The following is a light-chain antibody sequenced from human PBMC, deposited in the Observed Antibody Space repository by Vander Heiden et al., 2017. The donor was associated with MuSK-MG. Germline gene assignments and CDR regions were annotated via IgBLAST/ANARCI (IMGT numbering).Light chain of an antibody. CDR3: QQSYSTPLT. CDR2: AAS. V-gene: IGKV1-39*01. Sequence: EIQMTQSPSSLSASVGDRVTITCRASQYISNYLTWYHQKPGKAPKLLIYAASSLQSGVPSRFSGSGSGTDFTLTISSLQPEDSATYYCQQSYSTPLTFGGGTKVQIK. J-gene: IGKJ4*01. CDR1: QYISNY.